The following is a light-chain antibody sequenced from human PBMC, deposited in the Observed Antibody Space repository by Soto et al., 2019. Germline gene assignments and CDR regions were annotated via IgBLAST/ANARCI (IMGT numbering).Light chain of an antibody. J-gene: IGKJ4*02. CDR1: QSLVHIDGYTY. CDR2: GVS. V-gene: IGKV2-30*02. CDR3: IQGRSFT. Sequence: IMRTQSPLSLPVTLGQPASISCRSSQSLVHIDGYTYLNWFQQRPGQSPSRLIYGVSNRDSGVPDRFSGSGAGTDFSLSISRVEADAVGVYDCIQGRSFTVGEGTRV.